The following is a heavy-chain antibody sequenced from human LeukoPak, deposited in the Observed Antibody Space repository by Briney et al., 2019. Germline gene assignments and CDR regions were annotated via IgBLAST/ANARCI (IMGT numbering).Heavy chain of an antibody. J-gene: IGHJ4*02. Sequence: PGGSLRLSCAASGFTFSRYSMNWVRQAPGKGLKWVSSISTSSSYIHYADSVKGRFTISRDNAKKSLFLQMNSLRAEDTAVYYCARESQSASSWDSNFDYWGQGTFVTVSS. CDR2: ISTSSSYI. CDR1: GFTFSRYS. D-gene: IGHD4-11*01. V-gene: IGHV3-21*01. CDR3: ARESQSASSWDSNFDY.